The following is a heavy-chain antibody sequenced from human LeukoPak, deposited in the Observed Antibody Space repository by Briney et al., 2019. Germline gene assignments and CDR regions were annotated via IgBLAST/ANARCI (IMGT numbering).Heavy chain of an antibody. V-gene: IGHV4-4*02. Sequence: PSETLSLTCAVSGGSISSNNWWGWVRQPPGKGLEWIGEIYHSGSPNYNPSLKSRVTISVDKSRNHFSLKLSSVTAADTAVYYCARHDYYDSSGYWVPPNRFDYWGQGTLVTVSS. CDR3: ARHDYYDSSGYWVPPNRFDY. CDR1: GGSISSNNW. CDR2: IYHSGSP. D-gene: IGHD3-22*01. J-gene: IGHJ4*02.